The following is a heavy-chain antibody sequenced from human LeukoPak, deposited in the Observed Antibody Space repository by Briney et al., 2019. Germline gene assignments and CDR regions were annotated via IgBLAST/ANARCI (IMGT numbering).Heavy chain of an antibody. D-gene: IGHD5-12*01. V-gene: IGHV4-59*01. CDR3: ARVAWGYDYHFDH. Sequence: SETLSLTCTVSYGSISNYYWNWIRQPPGKGLEWIGYISYSGSTSYNLSLESRVTISVDTSKNQFSLKLSPVTAADTAVYYCARVAWGYDYHFDHWGQGTLVTVIS. CDR1: YGSISNYY. CDR2: ISYSGST. J-gene: IGHJ4*02.